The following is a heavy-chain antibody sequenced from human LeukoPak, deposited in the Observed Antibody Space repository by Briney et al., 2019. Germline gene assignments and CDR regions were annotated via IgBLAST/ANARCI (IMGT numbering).Heavy chain of an antibody. D-gene: IGHD3-22*01. Sequence: ASVKVSCKASGYTFTVYYMHWVRQAPRQGLEWMGWINPNSDGTNYAQKFQGRVTMTRDTSISTAYMELSRLRSDDTAVYYCARVWYYDSSGYYPHWGQGTLVTVSS. CDR3: ARVWYYDSSGYYPH. V-gene: IGHV1-2*02. CDR2: INPNSDGT. CDR1: GYTFTVYY. J-gene: IGHJ4*02.